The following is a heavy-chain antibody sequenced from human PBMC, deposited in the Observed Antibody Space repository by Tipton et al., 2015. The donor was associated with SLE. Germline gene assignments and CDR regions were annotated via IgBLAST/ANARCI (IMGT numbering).Heavy chain of an antibody. CDR2: IDNSGGRT. J-gene: IGHJ4*02. CDR3: AKCSNYGLDS. Sequence: GSLRLSCVASGFTFSSYAMSWVRQAPGKGLEWVSTIDNSGGRTYYADSVRGRFTISRDQSKDTLYLQVNNLRAEDTATYYCAKCSNYGLDSWGQGTLVTVSS. D-gene: IGHD4-11*01. V-gene: IGHV3-23*01. CDR1: GFTFSSYA.